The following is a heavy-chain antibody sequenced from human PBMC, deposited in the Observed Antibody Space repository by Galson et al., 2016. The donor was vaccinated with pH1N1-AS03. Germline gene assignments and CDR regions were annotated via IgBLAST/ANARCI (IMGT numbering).Heavy chain of an antibody. V-gene: IGHV3-53*05. CDR3: AKDNGVGATQRLSFFDY. CDR1: GLTVNTNY. D-gene: IGHD1-26*01. CDR2: IYSGGRT. Sequence: SLRLSCAASGLTVNTNYMSWVRQAPGKGLEWVSTIYSGGRTYYADSVKGRFTISRDNVKNSLYLQMNSLRAEDTALYYCAKDNGVGATQRLSFFDYWGQGTLVTVSS. J-gene: IGHJ4*02.